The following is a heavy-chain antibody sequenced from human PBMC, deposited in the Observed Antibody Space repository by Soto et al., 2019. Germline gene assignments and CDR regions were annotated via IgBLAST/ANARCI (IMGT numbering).Heavy chain of an antibody. J-gene: IGHJ4*02. CDR1: GFTLNNYY. V-gene: IGHV3-7*03. CDR3: ARDPVTAD. CDR2: IKGDGSDP. Sequence: GGSLRLSCAASGFTLNNYYLSWVRQAPGKGLEWVGNIKGDGSDPHYVDSVKGRFTISRDNAENSIYLQMNSLKAEDTAMYYCARDPVTADWGQGTLVTSPQ.